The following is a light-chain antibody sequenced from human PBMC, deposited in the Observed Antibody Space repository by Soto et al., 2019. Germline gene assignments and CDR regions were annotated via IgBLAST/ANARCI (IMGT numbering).Light chain of an antibody. Sequence: GDRVTITCRASQSISSWLAWYQQKPGKAPKLLIYDASSLESGVPSRFSGSGSGTEFTLTISSLQPDDFATYYCQQSYSIPWTFGQGTKVDIK. J-gene: IGKJ1*01. CDR3: QQSYSIPWT. CDR2: DAS. CDR1: QSISSW. V-gene: IGKV1-5*01.